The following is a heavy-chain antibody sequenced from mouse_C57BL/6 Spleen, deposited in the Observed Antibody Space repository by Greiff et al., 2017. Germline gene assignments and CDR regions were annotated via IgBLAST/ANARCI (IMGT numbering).Heavy chain of an antibody. V-gene: IGHV1-39*01. CDR1: GYSFTDYN. Sequence: VQLKESGPELVKPGASVKISCKASGYSFTDYNMNWVKQSNGKSLEWIGVINPNYGTTSYNQKFKGKATLTVDQSSSTAYMQLNSLTSEDSAVYYCARYGSSYEDWYFDVWGTGTTVTVSS. CDR2: INPNYGTT. D-gene: IGHD1-1*01. CDR3: ARYGSSYEDWYFDV. J-gene: IGHJ1*03.